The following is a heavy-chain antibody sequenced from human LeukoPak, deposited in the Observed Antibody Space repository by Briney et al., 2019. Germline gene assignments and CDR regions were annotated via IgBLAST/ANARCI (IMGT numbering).Heavy chain of an antibody. CDR3: ARELGYCSGGSCYPGVGMDV. J-gene: IGHJ6*04. CDR2: ISSSSSYI. D-gene: IGHD2-15*01. CDR1: GFTFSSYS. V-gene: IGHV3-21*01. Sequence: GGSLRLSCAASGFTFSSYSMNWVRQAPGKGLEWVSSISSSSSYIYYAGSVKGRFTISRDNAKNSLYLQMNSLRAEDTAVYYCARELGYCSGGSCYPGVGMDVWGKGTTVTVSS.